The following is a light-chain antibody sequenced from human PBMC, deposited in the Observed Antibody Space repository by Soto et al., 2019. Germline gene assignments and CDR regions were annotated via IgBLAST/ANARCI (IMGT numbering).Light chain of an antibody. J-gene: IGKJ5*01. CDR1: QSISNY. V-gene: IGKV3-11*01. Sequence: EIVLTQSPGTLSLSPGPRATLSCRASQSISNYLAWYQHKPGQAPRLLIYDASNRATATPPRFIGSGSGTEFTLTISSLEPEDFAVDDCQQRSAGVTFGQGTRLEIK. CDR3: QQRSAGVT. CDR2: DAS.